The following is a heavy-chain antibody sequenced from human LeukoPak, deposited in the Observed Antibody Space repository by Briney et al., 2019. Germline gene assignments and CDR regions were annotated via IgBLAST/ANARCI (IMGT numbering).Heavy chain of an antibody. CDR2: IYPGDSGS. J-gene: IGHJ4*02. V-gene: IGHV5-51*01. CDR3: ARSSKNFGY. Sequence: GESLKISCKGSGYSFTSYWIGWVRQMPGKGLEWMGIIYPGDSGSRYSPSFQGQVTISADESITTAYLQWSSLKASDTAMYYCARSSKNFGYWGQGTLVTVSS. CDR1: GYSFTSYW.